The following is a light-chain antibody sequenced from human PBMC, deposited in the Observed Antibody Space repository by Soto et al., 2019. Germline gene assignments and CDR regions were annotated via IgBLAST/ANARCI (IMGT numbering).Light chain of an antibody. CDR1: SSDVGSYNL. Sequence: SALTQPASVSGSPGQSITISCTGTSSDVGSYNLVSWYQQHPGKAPKLMIYEGSKRPSGVSNRFSGSKSGNTASLTISGIQAEDEADYYCCSYAGSSTYVVFGGGTKVTVL. J-gene: IGLJ2*01. V-gene: IGLV2-23*01. CDR3: CSYAGSSTYVV. CDR2: EGS.